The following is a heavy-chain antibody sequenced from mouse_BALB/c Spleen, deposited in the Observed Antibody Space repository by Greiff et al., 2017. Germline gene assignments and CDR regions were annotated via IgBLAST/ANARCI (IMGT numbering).Heavy chain of an antibody. CDR3: ARWLRNPFAY. V-gene: IGHV1-14*01. CDR2: INPYNDGT. Sequence: EVQLQQSGPELVKPGASVKMSCKASGYTFTSYVMHWVKQKPGQGLEWIGYINPYNDGTKYNEKFKSKATLTVDTSSSTAYMQLSSLASEDSALYYCARWLRNPFAYWGQGTLVTVSA. J-gene: IGHJ3*01. D-gene: IGHD2-2*01. CDR1: GYTFTSYV.